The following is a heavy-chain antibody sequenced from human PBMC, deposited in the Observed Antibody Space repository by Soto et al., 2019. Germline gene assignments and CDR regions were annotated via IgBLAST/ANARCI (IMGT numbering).Heavy chain of an antibody. D-gene: IGHD1-26*01. CDR3: AKGSGAQNEYHYYYMDV. CDR1: GFTFSSYA. Sequence: EVQLLESGGGLVQPGGSLRLSCAASGFTFSSYAMSWVRQAPGKGLEWVSAISGSGGSTYYADSVKGRFTISRDNSKNTLYLQMNSLRAEDTAVYYCAKGSGAQNEYHYYYMDVWGKGTTVTVSS. CDR2: ISGSGGST. V-gene: IGHV3-23*01. J-gene: IGHJ6*03.